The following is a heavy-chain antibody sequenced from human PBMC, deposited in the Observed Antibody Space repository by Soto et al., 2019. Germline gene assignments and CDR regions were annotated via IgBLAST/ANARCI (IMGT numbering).Heavy chain of an antibody. CDR1: GGSISSGSYY. CDR3: ARLFGVAVAGGGDYFDY. J-gene: IGHJ4*02. V-gene: IGHV4-39*01. CDR2: VYYSGST. D-gene: IGHD6-19*01. Sequence: QLQLQESGPGLVKPSETLSLTCTVSGGSISSGSYYWGWIRQPPGKGLEWIGSVYYSGSTYYNPSLKSRVTISVDTSKNQFSLKLSSVTAADTAVYYCARLFGVAVAGGGDYFDYWGQGTLVTVSS.